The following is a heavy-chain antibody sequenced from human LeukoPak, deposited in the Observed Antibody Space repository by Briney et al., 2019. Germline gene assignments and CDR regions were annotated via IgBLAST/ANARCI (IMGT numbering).Heavy chain of an antibody. CDR1: GFTFSSYA. D-gene: IGHD6-19*01. J-gene: IGHJ4*02. CDR2: ISYDGSNK. V-gene: IGHV3-30-3*01. CDR3: AKDLGYSTGWYAFDY. Sequence: GGSLRLSRAASGFTFSSYAMHWVRQAPGKGLEWVAVISYDGSNKYYADSVKGRFTISRDNPKNTLYLQMNSLRAGDTAVYYCAKDLGYSTGWYAFDYWGQGTLVTVSS.